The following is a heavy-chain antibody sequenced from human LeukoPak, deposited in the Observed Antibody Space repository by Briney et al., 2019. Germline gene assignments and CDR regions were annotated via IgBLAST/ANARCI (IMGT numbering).Heavy chain of an antibody. CDR2: ISGSGGST. CDR3: AKDRVAAGTVDY. V-gene: IGHV3-23*01. D-gene: IGHD6-13*01. CDR1: GFTFSSSA. J-gene: IGHJ4*02. Sequence: GGSLRLSCAASGFTFSSSAMSWVRQAPGKGLEWVSSISGSGGSTYYADSVKGRFTISRDNSKNTLYLQMNSLRAEDTAVYYCAKDRVAAGTVDYWGQGTLVTVSS.